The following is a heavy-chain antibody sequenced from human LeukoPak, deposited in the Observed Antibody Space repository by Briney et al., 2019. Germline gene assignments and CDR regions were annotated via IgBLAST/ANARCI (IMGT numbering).Heavy chain of an antibody. J-gene: IGHJ3*02. D-gene: IGHD3-22*01. CDR3: ARDLGHYYDSSGYPDDAFDI. CDR1: GFTFSSYS. CDR2: ISSSSSYI. Sequence: GGSLRLSCAASGFTFSSYSMNWVRQAPGKGLEWVSSISSSSSYIYYADSVKGRFTISRDNAKNSLYLQMNSLRAEDTAVYYCARDLGHYYDSSGYPDDAFDIWGQGTMVTVSS. V-gene: IGHV3-21*04.